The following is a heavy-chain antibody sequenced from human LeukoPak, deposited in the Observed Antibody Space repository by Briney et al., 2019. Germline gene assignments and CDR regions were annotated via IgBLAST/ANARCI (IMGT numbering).Heavy chain of an antibody. V-gene: IGHV4-59*01. J-gene: IGHJ4*02. CDR1: GGSISSYY. CDR3: VRVGRDGYNDYFDY. D-gene: IGHD5-24*01. CDR2: IYYSGST. Sequence: SETLSLTCTVSGGSISSYYWSWVRQPPGKGLEWIGYIYYSGSTNSNPPLKSRVTLSVDTSKNQFSLKLSSVTAADTALYYCVRVGRDGYNDYFDYWGQGTLVTVSS.